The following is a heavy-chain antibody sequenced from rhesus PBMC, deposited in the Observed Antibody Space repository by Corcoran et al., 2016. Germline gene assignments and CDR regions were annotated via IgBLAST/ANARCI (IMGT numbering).Heavy chain of an antibody. D-gene: IGHD4-29*01. J-gene: IGHJ4*01. Sequence: QVQLQESGPGLVKPSETLSLTCAVSGYSISGYYWSWIRQAPGKGLNWIGYITYSGRTSYNPSLKSRVTISRDTSKNQFSLKLSSVTAADTAVYYCARDITVAGGFDYWGQGVLVTVSS. CDR1: GYSISGYY. V-gene: IGHV4-122*02. CDR2: ITYSGRT. CDR3: ARDITVAGGFDY.